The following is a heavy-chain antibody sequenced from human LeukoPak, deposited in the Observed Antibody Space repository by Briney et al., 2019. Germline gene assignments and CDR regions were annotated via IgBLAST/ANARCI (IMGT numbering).Heavy chain of an antibody. V-gene: IGHV3-11*01. CDR1: GFTFSDYY. D-gene: IGHD3-22*01. CDR2: ISSSGSTI. J-gene: IGHJ4*02. CDR3: ARDVTYDSSGFAGG. Sequence: PGGSLRLSCAASGFTFSDYYMSWIRQAPGKGLEWVSYISSSGSTIYYADSVKGRFTISRDNAKNSLYLQMNSLRAEDTAVYYCARDVTYDSSGFAGGWGQGTLVTVSS.